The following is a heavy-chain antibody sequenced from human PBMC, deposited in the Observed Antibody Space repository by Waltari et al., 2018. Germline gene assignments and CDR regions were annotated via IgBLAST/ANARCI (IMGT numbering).Heavy chain of an antibody. CDR1: GYSISRGYY. J-gene: IGHJ4*02. V-gene: IGHV4-38-2*01. D-gene: IGHD3-3*01. CDR3: ARALTIFGVVIMT. Sequence: QVQLQESGPGLVKPSETLSLTCAVSGYSISRGYYWGWIRQPPGKGLEWIGSIYHSGSTYYNPSLKSRVTISVDTSKNQFSLKLSSVTAADTAVYYCARALTIFGVVIMTWGQGTLVTVSS. CDR2: IYHSGST.